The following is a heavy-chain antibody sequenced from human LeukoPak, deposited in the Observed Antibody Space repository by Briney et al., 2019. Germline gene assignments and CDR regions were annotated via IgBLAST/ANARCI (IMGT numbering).Heavy chain of an antibody. CDR2: IRYDGSNK. J-gene: IGHJ5*02. Sequence: GGSLRLSCAASGFTFSSYGMHWVRQAPGKGLEWVAFIRYDGSNKYYADSVKGRFTISRDNSKNTLYLQMNSLRAEDTAVYYCARIKQQLVRWFDPWGQGTLVTVSS. V-gene: IGHV3-30*02. CDR3: ARIKQQLVRWFDP. D-gene: IGHD6-13*01. CDR1: GFTFSSYG.